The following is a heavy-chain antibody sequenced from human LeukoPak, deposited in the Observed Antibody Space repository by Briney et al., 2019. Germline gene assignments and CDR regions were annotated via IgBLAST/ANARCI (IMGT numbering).Heavy chain of an antibody. CDR1: GYTFTNYD. V-gene: IGHV1-8*01. Sequence: GASVKLSCMTSGYTFTNYDINWVRQASGQGLEWMGWVNPDSGDTGYAQKFQGRLTMTTNTSSRMAYMEMTSLRSDDTAVYYCTRDWTYWGPGTLVTVSS. D-gene: IGHD1-1*01. J-gene: IGHJ4*02. CDR2: VNPDSGDT. CDR3: TRDWTY.